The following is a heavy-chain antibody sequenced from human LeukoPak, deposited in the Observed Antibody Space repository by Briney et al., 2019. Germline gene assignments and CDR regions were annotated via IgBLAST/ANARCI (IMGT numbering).Heavy chain of an antibody. V-gene: IGHV4-59*01. Sequence: SETLSLTCTVSGGSISSYYWSWIRQPPGKGLEWIGYIYYSGSTNYNPSLKSRVTISVDTSKNHFSLKLSSVTAADTAVYYCARDGGYSYGSYYYYGMDVWGQGTTVTVSS. D-gene: IGHD5-18*01. J-gene: IGHJ6*02. CDR2: IYYSGST. CDR3: ARDGGYSYGSYYYYGMDV. CDR1: GGSISSYY.